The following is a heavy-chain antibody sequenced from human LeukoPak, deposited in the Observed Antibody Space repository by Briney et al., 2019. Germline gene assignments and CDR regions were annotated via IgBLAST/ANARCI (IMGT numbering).Heavy chain of an antibody. CDR3: ARDPNPYYYGSGSPLPPAY. CDR2: ISAYNGNT. Sequence: AASVKVSCKASGYTFTSYGISWVRQAPGQGLEWMGWISAYNGNTNYAQKLQGRVTMTTDTPTSTAYMELRSLRSDDTAVYYCARDPNPYYYGSGSPLPPAYWGQGTLVTVSS. D-gene: IGHD3-10*01. V-gene: IGHV1-18*01. J-gene: IGHJ4*02. CDR1: GYTFTSYG.